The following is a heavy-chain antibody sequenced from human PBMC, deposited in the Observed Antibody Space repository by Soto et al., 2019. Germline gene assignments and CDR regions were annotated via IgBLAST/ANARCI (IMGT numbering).Heavy chain of an antibody. V-gene: IGHV4-34*01. CDR2: INHSGST. Sequence: SETLSLTCAVYGGSFSGYYWSWIRQPPGKGLEWIGEINHSGSTNYNPSLKSRVTISVDTSKNQFSLKLSSVTAADTAVYYCASSQGSSSYNWFDPWGQGTLVTVSS. CDR3: ASSQGSSSYNWFDP. J-gene: IGHJ5*02. D-gene: IGHD6-6*01. CDR1: GGSFSGYY.